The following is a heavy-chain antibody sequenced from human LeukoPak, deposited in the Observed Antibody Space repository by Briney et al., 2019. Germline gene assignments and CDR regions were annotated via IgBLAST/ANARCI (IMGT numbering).Heavy chain of an antibody. CDR3: ARAYYDFWSGSPNFDY. V-gene: IGHV3-7*01. D-gene: IGHD3-3*01. CDR1: GFTFSSYW. CDR2: IKQDGSEK. Sequence: QPGGSLRLSCAASGFTFSSYWMSWVRQAPGKGLEWVANIKQDGSEKYYVDSVKGRFTISRDNAKNSLYLQMNSLRAEDTAVYYCARAYYDFWSGSPNFDYWGQGTLVTVSS. J-gene: IGHJ4*02.